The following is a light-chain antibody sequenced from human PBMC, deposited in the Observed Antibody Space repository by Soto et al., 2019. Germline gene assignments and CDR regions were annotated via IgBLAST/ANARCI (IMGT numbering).Light chain of an antibody. J-gene: IGKJ2*01. CDR2: GVY. CDR1: QSVSSN. Sequence: EIVMTQSPTILSVSPGERATLSCRASQSVSSNLAWYQQKPGQAPRLLIYGVYTRAPGIPARFSGSGSGTEFTLTISSLQSEDFAIYYCQQYNIWPYTFGQGTKLEIK. V-gene: IGKV3D-15*01. CDR3: QQYNIWPYT.